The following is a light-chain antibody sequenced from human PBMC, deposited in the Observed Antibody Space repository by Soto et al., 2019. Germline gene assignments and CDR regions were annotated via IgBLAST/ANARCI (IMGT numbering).Light chain of an antibody. CDR2: SNH. CDR3: AGWDDSLDGVV. CDR1: SSNLGSYT. Sequence: QSVLTQPPSASGTPGQRVTISCSGGSSNLGSYTVNWYQQLPGTAPKLLIFSNHQRPSVVPDRFSGSKSGTSASLAISGLQSEDEAHYYCAGWDDSLDGVVFGGGTKVTVL. V-gene: IGLV1-44*01. J-gene: IGLJ2*01.